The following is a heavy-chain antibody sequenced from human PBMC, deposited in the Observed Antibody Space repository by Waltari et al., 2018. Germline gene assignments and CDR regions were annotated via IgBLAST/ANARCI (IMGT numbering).Heavy chain of an antibody. CDR1: GGSISSGSYY. J-gene: IGHJ3*02. V-gene: IGHV4-61*02. Sequence: QVQLQESGPGLVKPSQTLSLTCTVSGGSISSGSYYWSWIRQPAGKGLEWIGRIYTSGSTNSNPSLKSRVTISVDTSKNQFSLKLSSVTAADTAVYYCARAVSVVPAAMRHAFDIWGQGTMVTVSS. CDR2: IYTSGST. D-gene: IGHD2-2*01. CDR3: ARAVSVVPAAMRHAFDI.